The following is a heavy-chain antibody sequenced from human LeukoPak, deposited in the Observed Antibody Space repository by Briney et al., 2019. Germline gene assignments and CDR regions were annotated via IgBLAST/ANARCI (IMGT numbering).Heavy chain of an antibody. D-gene: IGHD2-2*01. CDR3: ARGGSIVVVPAATYYGMDV. V-gene: IGHV1-69*04. CDR1: GGTFSSYA. J-gene: IGHJ6*02. CDR2: IIPIFGIA. Sequence: ASVKVSCKASGGTFSSYAISWVRQAPGQGLEWMGRIIPIFGIANYAQKFQGRVTITADKSTGTAYMELSSLRSEDTAVYYCARGGSIVVVPAATYYGMDVWGQGTTVTVSS.